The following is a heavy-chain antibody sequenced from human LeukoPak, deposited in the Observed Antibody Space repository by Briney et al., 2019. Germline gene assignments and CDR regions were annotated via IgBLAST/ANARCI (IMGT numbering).Heavy chain of an antibody. V-gene: IGHV3-23*01. Sequence: PGGSLRLSCAASGFTFSDYSMNWVRQAPGKGLEWVSAISGSGGSTYYADSVKGRFTISRDNSKNTLYLQMNSLRAEDTAVYYCAKGGLDCSSTSCYGKNWFDPWGQGTLVTVSS. CDR2: ISGSGGST. J-gene: IGHJ5*02. CDR1: GFTFSDYS. CDR3: AKGGLDCSSTSCYGKNWFDP. D-gene: IGHD2-2*01.